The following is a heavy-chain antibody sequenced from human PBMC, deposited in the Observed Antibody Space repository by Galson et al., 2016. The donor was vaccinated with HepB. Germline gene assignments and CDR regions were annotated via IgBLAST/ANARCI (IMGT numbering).Heavy chain of an antibody. CDR1: GDSITRGGYY. J-gene: IGHJ5*02. V-gene: IGHV4-31*03. CDR3: ARYSGSDYARYDP. CDR2: ISYSGSA. D-gene: IGHD1-26*01. Sequence: TLSLTCIVSGDSITRGGYYWSWIRQHPGKGLEWIGHISYSGSASYNPSLKSRIIISLDTSKNQFTPKMNSVTAADAAVYFCARYSGSDYARYDPWGQGTVVTVSS.